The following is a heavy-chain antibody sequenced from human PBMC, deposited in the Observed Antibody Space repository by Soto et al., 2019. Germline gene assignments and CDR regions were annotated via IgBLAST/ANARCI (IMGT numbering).Heavy chain of an antibody. CDR2: VVPLFNTP. CDR3: AFASKWELLGYFYGMDV. V-gene: IGHV1-69*01. Sequence: QVLLVQSGAEVKKPGSSTQVSCKASGGTFSTYAFTWVRQAPGQGFEWIGGVVPLFNTPDYAQKFQGRVTITADESTSTVFLELSGLTSEDTDVYFCAFASKWELLGYFYGMDVWGQGTTVTVSS. D-gene: IGHD1-26*01. CDR1: GGTFSTYA. J-gene: IGHJ6*02.